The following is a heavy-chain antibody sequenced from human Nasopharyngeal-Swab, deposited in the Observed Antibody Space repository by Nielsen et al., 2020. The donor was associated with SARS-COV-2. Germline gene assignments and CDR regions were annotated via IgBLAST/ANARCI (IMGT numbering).Heavy chain of an antibody. CDR1: GGTFSRFA. D-gene: IGHD5-18*01. V-gene: IGHV1-69*04. Sequence: SVQVSCKASGGTFSRFAISWVRQAPGQGLEWMGRFIPSFGIANYAPKFQGRVTITADKSMTTSYLEVSSLRSEDTAVYYCARDTGAFTFSYANDYWGQGTLVTVSS. J-gene: IGHJ4*02. CDR3: ARDTGAFTFSYANDY. CDR2: FIPSFGIA.